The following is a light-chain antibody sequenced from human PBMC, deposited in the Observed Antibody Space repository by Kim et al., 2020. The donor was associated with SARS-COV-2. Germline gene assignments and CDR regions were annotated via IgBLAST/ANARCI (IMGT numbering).Light chain of an antibody. CDR1: ALPKQY. CDR2: KDS. V-gene: IGLV3-25*03. Sequence: SYELTQPPSVSVSPGQTARITCSGDALPKQYAYWYQQKPGQAPVLVIYKDSERPSGIPERFSGSSSGTTVTLTISGVQAEDEADYYCQSADSSGTFYVVF. CDR3: QSADSSGTFYVV. J-gene: IGLJ2*01.